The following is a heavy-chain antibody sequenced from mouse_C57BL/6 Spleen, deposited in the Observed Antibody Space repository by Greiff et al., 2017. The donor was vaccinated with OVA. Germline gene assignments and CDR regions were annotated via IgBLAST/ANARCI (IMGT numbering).Heavy chain of an antibody. CDR2: IDPSDSET. D-gene: IGHD2-3*01. V-gene: IGHV1-52*01. J-gene: IGHJ3*01. Sequence: QVQLQQPGAELVRPGSSVKLSCKASGYTFTSYWMHWVKQRPIQGLEWIGNIDPSDSETHYNQKFKDKATLTVDKSSSTAYMQLSSLTSDDSAVYYCARLGDGYYSFAYWGQGTLVTVSA. CDR3: ARLGDGYYSFAY. CDR1: GYTFTSYW.